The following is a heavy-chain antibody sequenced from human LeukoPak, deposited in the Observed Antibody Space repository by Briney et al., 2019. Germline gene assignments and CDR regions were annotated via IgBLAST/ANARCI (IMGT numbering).Heavy chain of an antibody. D-gene: IGHD3/OR15-3a*01. J-gene: IGHJ4*02. CDR3: ARDRSSGLTHDY. CDR1: GFTFSSYS. V-gene: IGHV3-21*01. Sequence: PGGSLRLSCAASGFTFSSYSMNWVRRAPGKGLEWVSSISSSSSYIYYADSVKGRFTISRDNAKNSLYLQMNSLRAEDTAVYYCARDRSSGLTHDYWGQGTLVTVSS. CDR2: ISSSSSYI.